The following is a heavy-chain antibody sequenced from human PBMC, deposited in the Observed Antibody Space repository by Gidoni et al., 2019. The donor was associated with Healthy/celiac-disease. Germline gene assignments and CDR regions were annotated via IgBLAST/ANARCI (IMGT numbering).Heavy chain of an antibody. D-gene: IGHD3-22*01. J-gene: IGHJ1*01. CDR3: AGQYYDSSGYYLGGNFQH. V-gene: IGHV1-69*01. CDR2: IIPIFGTA. Sequence: QVQLVQSGAEVKKPGSSVKVSCKASGGTFSSYAISWVRQAPGQGLEWMGGIIPIFGTANYAQKFQGRVTITADESTSTAYMELSSLRSEDTAVYYCAGQYYDSSGYYLGGNFQHWGQGTLVTVSS. CDR1: GGTFSSYA.